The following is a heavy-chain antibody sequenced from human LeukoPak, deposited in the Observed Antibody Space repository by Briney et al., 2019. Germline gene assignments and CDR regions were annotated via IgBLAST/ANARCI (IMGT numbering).Heavy chain of an antibody. CDR1: GFTFSSYA. CDR3: ARDPITMIRGPAFDI. Sequence: GGSLRLSCAASGFTFSSYAMSWVRQAPGKGLEWVSAISGSGGSTYYADSVKGRFTISRDNSKNSLYLQMNSLRAEDTAVYYCARDPITMIRGPAFDIWGQGTMVTVSS. D-gene: IGHD3-22*01. J-gene: IGHJ3*02. V-gene: IGHV3-23*01. CDR2: ISGSGGST.